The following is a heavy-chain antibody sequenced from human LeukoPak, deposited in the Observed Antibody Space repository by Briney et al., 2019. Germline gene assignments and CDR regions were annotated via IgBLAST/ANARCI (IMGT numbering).Heavy chain of an antibody. J-gene: IGHJ4*02. CDR1: GFIFSSYE. V-gene: IGHV3-30*18. Sequence: PGGSLRLSCAASGFIFSSYEMNWVRQAPGKGLEWVAVISYDGSNKYYADSVKGRFTISRDNSKNTLYLQMNSLRAEDTAVYYCAKDGVAAAGTEFDYWGQGTLVTVSS. D-gene: IGHD6-13*01. CDR3: AKDGVAAAGTEFDY. CDR2: ISYDGSNK.